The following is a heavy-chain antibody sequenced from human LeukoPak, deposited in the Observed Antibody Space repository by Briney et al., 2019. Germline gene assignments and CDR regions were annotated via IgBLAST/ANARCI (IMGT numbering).Heavy chain of an antibody. CDR1: GGSISSGSYY. V-gene: IGHV4-61*02. Sequence: NPSETLSLTCTVSGGSISSGSYYWSWIRQPAGKGLEWIGRIYTSGSTNYNPSLKSRVTISVDTSKNQFSLKLSSVTAADTAVYYCAREASFGVGDWGQGTLVTVSS. D-gene: IGHD3-3*01. CDR2: IYTSGST. CDR3: AREASFGVGD. J-gene: IGHJ4*02.